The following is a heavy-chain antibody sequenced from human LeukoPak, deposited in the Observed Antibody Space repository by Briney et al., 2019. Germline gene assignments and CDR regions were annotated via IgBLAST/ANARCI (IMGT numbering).Heavy chain of an antibody. Sequence: SETLSLTCTVSGYSINSGYFWGWIRQPPGKGLEWIGSISHSGTTYYNPSLKSRITISQDTSKDQFSLKVSYVTAADAAAYYCTREEGGTTVDYWGQGTLVTVSS. CDR3: TREEGGTTVDY. V-gene: IGHV4-38-2*02. J-gene: IGHJ4*02. D-gene: IGHD1-1*01. CDR2: ISHSGTT. CDR1: GYSINSGYF.